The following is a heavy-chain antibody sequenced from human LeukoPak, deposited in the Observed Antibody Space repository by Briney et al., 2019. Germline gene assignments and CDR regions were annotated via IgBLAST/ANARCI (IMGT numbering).Heavy chain of an antibody. Sequence: SQTLSLTCALSGDILSSNTVAWHWIRQSPSRGLEWLGRTYYRSKWYNDYAVSVKDRLTINPDISKNQGSLQLNSLTPEDTAVYYCTRDQGAIDIWGQGTRVTVSS. CDR3: TRDQGAIDI. V-gene: IGHV6-1*01. CDR2: TYYRSKWYN. CDR1: GDILSSNTVA. J-gene: IGHJ3*02.